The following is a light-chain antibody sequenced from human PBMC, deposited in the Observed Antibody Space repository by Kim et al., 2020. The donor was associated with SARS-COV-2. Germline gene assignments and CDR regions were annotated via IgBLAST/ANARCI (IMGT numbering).Light chain of an antibody. CDR1: SSNIGNNY. J-gene: IGLJ2*01. CDR2: DNN. CDR3: ETWDNSLSAGV. Sequence: GQKVSIPCSGRSSNIGNNYVSWYQQLPGTAPKLLIYDNNKRRSGIPDRFSGSKSGTSATLDITGLQTGDEADYYCETWDNSLSAGVFGGGTQLTVL. V-gene: IGLV1-51*01.